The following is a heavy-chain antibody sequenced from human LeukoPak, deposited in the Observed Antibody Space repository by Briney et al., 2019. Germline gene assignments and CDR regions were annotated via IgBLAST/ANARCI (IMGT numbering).Heavy chain of an antibody. D-gene: IGHD3-16*02. CDR3: AREAPYDYVWGSYRSDAFDI. Sequence: SETLSLTCTVSGGSISSYYWSWIRQPPGKGLEWIGYIYYSGSTNYNPSLKSRVTISVDTSKNQFSLKLSSVTAADTAVYYCAREAPYDYVWGSYRSDAFDIWGQGTMVTVSS. J-gene: IGHJ3*02. V-gene: IGHV4-59*01. CDR2: IYYSGST. CDR1: GGSISSYY.